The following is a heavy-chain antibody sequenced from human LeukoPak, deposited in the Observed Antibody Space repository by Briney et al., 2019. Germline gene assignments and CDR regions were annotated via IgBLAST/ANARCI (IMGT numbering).Heavy chain of an antibody. D-gene: IGHD7-27*01. Sequence: GGSLTLSCAASGFVFSKYWMHWVRHAPGKGVVWVSRINPEESTINYAASVRGRFTISRDNARNTLYLQMDSLRVEDAAIYYCVRGGLGPFDYWGQGTLVSVS. V-gene: IGHV3-74*01. CDR3: VRGGLGPFDY. CDR2: INPEESTI. J-gene: IGHJ4*02. CDR1: GFVFSKYW.